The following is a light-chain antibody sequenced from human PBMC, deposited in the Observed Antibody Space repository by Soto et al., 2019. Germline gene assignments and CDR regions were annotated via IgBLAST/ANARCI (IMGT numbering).Light chain of an antibody. J-gene: IGLJ3*02. CDR3: SSSTPTTSLVV. V-gene: IGLV2-14*01. CDR2: DVS. CDR1: SSDIGDYNY. Sequence: QSALTQPASVSGSPGQSITISCTGTSSDIGDYNYVSWYQQYPGKVPKPVIYDVSHRPSGVSNRFSGSKSGNTASLTISGLQAEDESDYYCSSSTPTTSLVVFGGGTKLTVL.